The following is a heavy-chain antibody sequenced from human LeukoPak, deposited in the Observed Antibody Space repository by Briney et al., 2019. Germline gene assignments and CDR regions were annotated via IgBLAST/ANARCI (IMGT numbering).Heavy chain of an antibody. D-gene: IGHD7-27*01. CDR1: GVSFSHSG. CDR2: IQYDGVNQ. Sequence: GGALRLSCGASGVSFSHSGMHWVRQAPGKWLDWITCIQYDGVNQYYADSVKGPFTISRDNSNTKLYLQMSSLTAEDTALYSCGKDQFTGLVEYWGQGTLVTVSS. J-gene: IGHJ4*02. CDR3: GKDQFTGLVEY. V-gene: IGHV3-30*02.